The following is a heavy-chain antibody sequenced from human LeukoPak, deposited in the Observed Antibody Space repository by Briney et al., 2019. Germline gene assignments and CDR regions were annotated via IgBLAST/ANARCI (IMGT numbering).Heavy chain of an antibody. CDR3: VRGTVDY. CDR2: IHTITGIP. CDR1: GYTFTDYT. D-gene: IGHD3/OR15-3a*01. V-gene: IGHV7-4-1*02. J-gene: IGHJ4*02. Sequence: ASVKVSCKTSGYTFTDYTMNWVRQAPGQGLEWMGWIHTITGIPTFAQAFTGRFAFSLDPSATTAYLEINNLQVEDTAVYYCVRGTVDYWGQGTLVTVSS.